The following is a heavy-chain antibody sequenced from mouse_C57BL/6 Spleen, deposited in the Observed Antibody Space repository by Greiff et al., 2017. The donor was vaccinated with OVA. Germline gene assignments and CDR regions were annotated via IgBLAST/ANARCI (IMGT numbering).Heavy chain of an antibody. CDR2: IDPANGNT. D-gene: IGHD4-1*01. CDR1: GFNIKNFY. V-gene: IGHV14-3*01. CDR3: ARWGPNWDGFAY. Sequence: VQLQQSVAELVRPGASVKLSCTASGFNIKNFYMHWVKQRPEQGLEWIGRIDPANGNTKYAQKFQGKATITADTSSNTAYLQLSSLPSEDTAIYYAARWGPNWDGFAYWGQATLVTVSA. J-gene: IGHJ3*01.